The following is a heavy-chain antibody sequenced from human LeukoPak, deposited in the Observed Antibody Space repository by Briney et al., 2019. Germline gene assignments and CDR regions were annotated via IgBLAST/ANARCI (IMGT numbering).Heavy chain of an antibody. CDR2: IKFDGSQK. Sequence: GGSLRLSCAPSGFTFSSFDMHWVRQRPDKGLEWVAFIKFDGSQKYYADSVRGRFTVSRYNSRSMLYLQLDSLRDDDTAVYFCARRLHDSGSYSADYWGQGTLVTVSS. V-gene: IGHV3-30*02. J-gene: IGHJ4*02. CDR1: GFTFSSFD. CDR3: ARRLHDSGSYSADY. D-gene: IGHD3-10*01.